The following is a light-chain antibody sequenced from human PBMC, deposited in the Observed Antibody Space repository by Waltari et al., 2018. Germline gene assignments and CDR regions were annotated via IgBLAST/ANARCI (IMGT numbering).Light chain of an antibody. CDR3: QQYGTSPPDT. J-gene: IGKJ4*01. V-gene: IGKV3-20*01. CDR1: QSVSSSY. CDR2: GAS. Sequence: IVLTQSPGTLSLSPGERATLSCKASQSVSSSYLAWYQQKPGQAPRLLIYGASSRATGIPDRFSGSGSGTDFTLTISRLEPEDFAVYYCQQYGTSPPDTFGGGTKVELK.